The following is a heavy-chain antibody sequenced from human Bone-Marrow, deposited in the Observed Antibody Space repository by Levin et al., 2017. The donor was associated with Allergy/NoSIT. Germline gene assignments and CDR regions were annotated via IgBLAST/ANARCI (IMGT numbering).Heavy chain of an antibody. J-gene: IGHJ4*02. CDR3: AKSLADYSDRSAYGALDY. Sequence: GGSLRLSCAASGFTFSNYALSWVRQAPGKGLEGVSAISGSGGVTYYADSVKGRFTISRDSSKNTLYLQMSSLRAEDTAVYYCAKSLADYSDRSAYGALDYWGQGTLVTVSS. D-gene: IGHD3-22*01. CDR1: GFTFSNYA. V-gene: IGHV3-23*01. CDR2: ISGSGGVT.